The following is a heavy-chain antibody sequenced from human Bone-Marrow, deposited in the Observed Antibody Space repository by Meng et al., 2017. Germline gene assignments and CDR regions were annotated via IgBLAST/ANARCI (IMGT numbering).Heavy chain of an antibody. Sequence: GESLKISCAASGFTFSSYAMHWVRQAPGKGLEWVAVISYDGSNKYYADSVKGRFTISRDNSKNTLYLQMNSPRAEDTAVYYCAREVGDGYNFEGWGQGTLVTVSS. D-gene: IGHD5-24*01. J-gene: IGHJ4*02. CDR3: AREVGDGYNFEG. V-gene: IGHV3-30*04. CDR2: ISYDGSNK. CDR1: GFTFSSYA.